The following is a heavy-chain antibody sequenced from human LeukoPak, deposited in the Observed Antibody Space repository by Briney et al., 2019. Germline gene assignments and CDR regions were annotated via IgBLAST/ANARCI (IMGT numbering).Heavy chain of an antibody. V-gene: IGHV4-34*01. Sequence: PSETLSLTCAVYGGSFSGYYWSWIRQPPGKGLEWIGEINHSGSTNYNPSLKSRVTISVDTSKNQFSLKLSSVTAADTAVYYCAKRWGCRGYCTSGVCVDACDIRGQGTMVTVSS. J-gene: IGHJ3*02. CDR3: AKRWGCRGYCTSGVCVDACDI. CDR1: GGSFSGYY. D-gene: IGHD2-8*01. CDR2: INHSGST.